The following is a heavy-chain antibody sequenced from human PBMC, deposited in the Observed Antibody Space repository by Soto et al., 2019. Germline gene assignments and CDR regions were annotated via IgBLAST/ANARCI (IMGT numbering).Heavy chain of an antibody. CDR2: TYYRSKWYN. CDR3: ARDRGYCSGGSCPYYYYYGMDV. CDR1: GDSVSSNSAA. J-gene: IGHJ6*02. D-gene: IGHD2-15*01. V-gene: IGHV6-1*01. Sequence: SQTLSLTCAISGDSVSSNSAAWNWIRQSPSRGLEWLGRTYYRSKWYNDYAVSVKSRITINPDTSKNQFSLQLNSVTPEDTAVYYCARDRGYCSGGSCPYYYYYGMDVWGQGTTVTVSS.